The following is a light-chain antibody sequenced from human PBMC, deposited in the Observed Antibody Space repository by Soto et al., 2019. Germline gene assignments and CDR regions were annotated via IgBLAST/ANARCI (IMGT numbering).Light chain of an antibody. J-gene: IGKJ1*01. CDR1: QSVSSN. CDR3: QQYNKWPWT. CDR2: GAS. V-gene: IGKV3-15*01. Sequence: EIVMTQSPATLSVSPGERPTLSCRASQSVSSNLAWYQQKPGQPPRLLIYGASTRATGIPARFRGSGSGTEFTLTISGPHYADSAIYYCQQYNKWPWTFGQGTKVEIK.